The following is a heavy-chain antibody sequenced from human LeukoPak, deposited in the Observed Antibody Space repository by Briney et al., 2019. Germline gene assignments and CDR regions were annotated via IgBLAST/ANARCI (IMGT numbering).Heavy chain of an antibody. CDR2: IYGGGNI. CDR3: ARAQKNYYDSSGYYRPGDY. CDR1: GFTVSSNY. D-gene: IGHD3-22*01. J-gene: IGHJ4*02. Sequence: GGSLRLSCAASGFTVSSNYMNWVRQAPGKGLEWVSVIYGGGNIYYADSVKGRFTISRDNSKNTLYLQMNSLRAEDTAVYYCARAQKNYYDSSGYYRPGDYWGQGTLVTVSS. V-gene: IGHV3-53*05.